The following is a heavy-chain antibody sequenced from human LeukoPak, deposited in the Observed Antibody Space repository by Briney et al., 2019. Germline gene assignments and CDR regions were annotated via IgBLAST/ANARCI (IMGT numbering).Heavy chain of an antibody. Sequence: GVLRLSCAASGFTFSTYSMNWVRQAPGKGLEWVSSISSDSNHRFYSDSLKGRFTISRDNAKNSLYLQLISLRAEDTAVYYCARVAFGLYVMDVWAKGPRSPSP. J-gene: IGHJ6*02. CDR3: ARVAFGLYVMDV. CDR1: GFTFSTYS. CDR2: ISSDSNHR. D-gene: IGHD3/OR15-3a*01. V-gene: IGHV3-21*01.